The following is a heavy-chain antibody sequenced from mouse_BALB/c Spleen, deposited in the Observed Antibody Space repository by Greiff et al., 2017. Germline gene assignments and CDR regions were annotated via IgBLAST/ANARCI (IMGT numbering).Heavy chain of an antibody. D-gene: IGHD2-2*01. CDR1: GYTFTSYT. CDR3: ARKYGYDPFAY. CDR2: INPSSGYT. V-gene: IGHV1-4*01. J-gene: IGHJ3*01. Sequence: QVQLQQSGAELARPGASVKMSCKASGYTFTSYTMHWVKQRPGQGLEWIGYINPSSGYTNYNQKFKDKATLTSDKSSSTAYMELSSLTSEDSAVYYCARKYGYDPFAYWGQGTLVTVSA.